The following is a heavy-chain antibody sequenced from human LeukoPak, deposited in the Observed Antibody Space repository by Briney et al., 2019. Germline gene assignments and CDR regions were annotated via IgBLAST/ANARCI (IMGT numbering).Heavy chain of an antibody. D-gene: IGHD5/OR15-5a*01. J-gene: IGHJ4*02. CDR1: GYTFTGYY. V-gene: IGHV1-2*02. CDR3: AREGAIVSSPHFDY. CDR2: INPNSGGT. Sequence: ASVKVSCKASGYTFTGYYMHWVRQAPGQGLEWMGWINPNSGGTNYAQKFQGRVTMTRDTSISTAYMELSRLRSDDTAVYYCAREGAIVSSPHFDYWGQGTLVTLSS.